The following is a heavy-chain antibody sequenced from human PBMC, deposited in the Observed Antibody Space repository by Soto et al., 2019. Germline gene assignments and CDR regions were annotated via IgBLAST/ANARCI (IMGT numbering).Heavy chain of an antibody. Sequence: SETLSLTCTVSGGSISSSSYYWGWIRQPPGKGLEWIGSIYYSGSTYYNPSLKSRVTISVDTSKNQFSLKLSSVTAADTAVYYCARLARVSSDYWGQGTLVT. J-gene: IGHJ4*02. V-gene: IGHV4-39*01. D-gene: IGHD5-12*01. CDR3: ARLARVSSDY. CDR2: IYYSGST. CDR1: GGSISSSSYY.